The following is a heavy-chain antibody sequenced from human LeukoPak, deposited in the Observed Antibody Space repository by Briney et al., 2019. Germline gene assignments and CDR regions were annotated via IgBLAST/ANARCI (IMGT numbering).Heavy chain of an antibody. CDR1: GFTFSSYG. D-gene: IGHD6-19*01. Sequence: GGSLRLSCAASGFTFSSYGMHWVRQAPGKGLEWVAVISYDGSNKYYADSVKGRFTISRDNSKNTLYLQMNSLRAEDTALYYCARRQTVAEGWRYSRYFDLWGRGTLVTVSS. CDR2: ISYDGSNK. J-gene: IGHJ2*01. V-gene: IGHV3-30*03. CDR3: ARRQTVAEGWRYSRYFDL.